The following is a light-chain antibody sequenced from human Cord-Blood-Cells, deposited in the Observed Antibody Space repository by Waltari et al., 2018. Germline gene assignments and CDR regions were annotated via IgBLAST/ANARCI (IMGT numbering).Light chain of an antibody. J-gene: IGKJ2*01. V-gene: IGKV3-15*01. Sequence: EIVMTKSPATLSVSPGERATLSCRASQRVSSNLAWYQQKPGQAPRLLIYGASTRATGIPARFSGSWSGTEFTLTISSLQSEDFAVYYCQQYNNWPPYTFGQGTKLEIK. CDR2: GAS. CDR1: QRVSSN. CDR3: QQYNNWPPYT.